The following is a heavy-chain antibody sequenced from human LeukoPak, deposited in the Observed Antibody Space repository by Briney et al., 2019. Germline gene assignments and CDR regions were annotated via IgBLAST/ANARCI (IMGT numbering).Heavy chain of an antibody. CDR3: ASTGYYDSSGYYFGLDY. J-gene: IGHJ4*02. Sequence: ASVKVSCKASGYTFTSYYMHWVRQAPGQGLEWMGIINPSGGSTSYAQKFQGRVTITRNTSISTAYMELSSLRSEDTAVYYCASTGYYDSSGYYFGLDYWGQGTLVTVSS. V-gene: IGHV1-46*01. D-gene: IGHD3-22*01. CDR1: GYTFTSYY. CDR2: INPSGGST.